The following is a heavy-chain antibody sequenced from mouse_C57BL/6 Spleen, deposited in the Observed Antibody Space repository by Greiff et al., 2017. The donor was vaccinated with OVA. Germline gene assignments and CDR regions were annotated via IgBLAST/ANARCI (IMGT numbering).Heavy chain of an antibody. CDR3: AREGYYYGSSPHYYAMDY. CDR2: ISYDGSN. Sequence: EVQLQQSGPGLVKPSQSLSLTCSVTGYSITSGYYWNWIRQFPGNKLEWMGYISYDGSNNYNPSLKNRISITRDTSKNQFFLKLNSVTTEDTATYYCAREGYYYGSSPHYYAMDYWGQGTSVTVSS. J-gene: IGHJ4*01. D-gene: IGHD1-1*01. CDR1: GYSITSGYY. V-gene: IGHV3-6*01.